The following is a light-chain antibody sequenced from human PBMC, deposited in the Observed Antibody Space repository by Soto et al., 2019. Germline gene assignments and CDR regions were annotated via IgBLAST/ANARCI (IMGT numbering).Light chain of an antibody. V-gene: IGLV2-14*01. CDR3: TSYASGSSHVV. CDR1: SSDIGGYDY. Sequence: QSALPQPASVSGSPGQSIPLSCTGTSSDIGGYDYVSWYQRHPGKAPKLIIYDVNNRPSGVSNRFSGSKSGNTASLTISGLQAEDEADYYCTSYASGSSHVVVGGGTKLTVL. J-gene: IGLJ2*01. CDR2: DVN.